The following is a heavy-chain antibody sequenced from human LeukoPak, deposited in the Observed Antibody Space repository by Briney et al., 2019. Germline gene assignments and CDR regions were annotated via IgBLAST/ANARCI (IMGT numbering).Heavy chain of an antibody. Sequence: GGSLRLSCAASGFTLTTYAMTWVRQAPGKGLEWVSAISGDGVTTYYADSVRGRFTVSKDNSENTLYLRMNSLRVEDTAVYYCARVPGSYYVDFDYWGQGTLVTVSS. CDR1: GFTLTTYA. CDR2: ISGDGVTT. D-gene: IGHD3-10*01. J-gene: IGHJ4*02. CDR3: ARVPGSYYVDFDY. V-gene: IGHV3-23*01.